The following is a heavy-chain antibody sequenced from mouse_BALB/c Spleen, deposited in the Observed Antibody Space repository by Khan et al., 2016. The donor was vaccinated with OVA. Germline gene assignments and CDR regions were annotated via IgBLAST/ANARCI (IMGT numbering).Heavy chain of an antibody. V-gene: IGHV5-6*01. CDR2: ISSGGDYT. CDR3: ASHLTGSFAY. D-gene: IGHD4-1*01. J-gene: IGHJ3*01. CDR1: GFTFSSYS. Sequence: EVELVESGGDLVKPGGSLKLSCAASGFTFSSYSMSWVRQTPDKRLEWVASISSGGDYTYYPDIVKGRFTISRDNAKNTLYLEMSSLKSEDTAMYYWASHLTGSFAYWGQGTLATVSA.